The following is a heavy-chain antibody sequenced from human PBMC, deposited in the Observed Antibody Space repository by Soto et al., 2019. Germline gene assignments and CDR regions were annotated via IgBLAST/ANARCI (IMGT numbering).Heavy chain of an antibody. CDR3: TTLGPS. CDR1: GFTFGDAW. J-gene: IGHJ5*02. V-gene: IGHV3-15*07. CDR2: VKTKSEGETT. Sequence: EVQLVESGGGWVKPGGSLTLSCVASGFTFGDAWMNWVRQAAGKGLEWVGHVKTKSEGETTDYAAPVKGRFTIWRADSTNTLYLQMNSLKSEDTGKYFCTTLGPSWGQGTQVTVSS.